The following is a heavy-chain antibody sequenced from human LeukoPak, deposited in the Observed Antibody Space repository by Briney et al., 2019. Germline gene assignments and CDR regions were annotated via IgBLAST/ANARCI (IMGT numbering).Heavy chain of an antibody. CDR3: ARHGGSSSGVSNWYFDL. D-gene: IGHD2-15*01. CDR1: GGSISSYY. CDR2: IYYSGST. V-gene: IGHV4-59*08. J-gene: IGHJ2*01. Sequence: SETLSLTCTVSGGSISSYYWSWIRQPPGKGLEWIGYIYYSGSTNYNPSLKSRVTISVDTSKNQFSLKLSSVTAADTAVYYCARHGGSSSGVSNWYFDLWGRGTLVTVSS.